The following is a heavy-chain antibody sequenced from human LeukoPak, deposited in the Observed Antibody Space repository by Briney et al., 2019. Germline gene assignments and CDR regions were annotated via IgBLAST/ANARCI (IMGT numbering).Heavy chain of an antibody. Sequence: SVKVSCKASGGTFSSYTISWVRQAPGQGLEWMGRIIPILGIANYAQKFQGRVTITADKSTSTAYMELSSLRSEDTAVYYCARETYYDFWSGLIDPWGQGTLVTVSS. CDR1: GGTFSSYT. J-gene: IGHJ5*02. CDR3: ARETYYDFWSGLIDP. CDR2: IIPILGIA. V-gene: IGHV1-69*04. D-gene: IGHD3-3*01.